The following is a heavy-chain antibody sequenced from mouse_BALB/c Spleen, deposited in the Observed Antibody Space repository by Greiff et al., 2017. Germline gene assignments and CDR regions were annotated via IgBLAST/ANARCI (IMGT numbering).Heavy chain of an antibody. Sequence: VKLQESGPGLVAPSQSLSITCTVSGFSLTSYGVHWVRQPPGKGLEWLGVIWAGGSTNYNSALMSRLSISKDNSKSQVFLKMNSLQTDDTAMYYCARDEGFYGSRGFDYWGQGTTLTVSS. V-gene: IGHV2-9*02. CDR1: GFSLTSYG. J-gene: IGHJ2*01. D-gene: IGHD1-1*01. CDR2: IWAGGST. CDR3: ARDEGFYGSRGFDY.